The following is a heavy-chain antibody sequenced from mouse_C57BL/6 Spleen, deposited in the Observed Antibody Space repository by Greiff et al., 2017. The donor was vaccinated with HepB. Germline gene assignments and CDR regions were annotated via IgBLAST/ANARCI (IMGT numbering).Heavy chain of an antibody. Sequence: VQLQQSGPELVKPGASVKISCKASGYTFTDYYMNWVKQSHGKSLEWIGDINPNNGGTSYNQKFKGKATLTVDKSSSTAYMELRSLTSEDSAVYYCAKTMVTTGTYWGQGTLVTVSA. V-gene: IGHV1-26*01. CDR2: INPNNGGT. D-gene: IGHD2-2*01. CDR3: AKTMVTTGTY. CDR1: GYTFTDYY. J-gene: IGHJ3*01.